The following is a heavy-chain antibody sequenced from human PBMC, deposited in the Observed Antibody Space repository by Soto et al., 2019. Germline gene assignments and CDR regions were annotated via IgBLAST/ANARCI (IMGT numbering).Heavy chain of an antibody. D-gene: IGHD3-22*01. CDR3: ARDSNYYDSSGPYDY. J-gene: IGHJ4*02. CDR2: ISYDGSNK. Sequence: AGGSLRLSCAASGFTFSSYAMHWVRQAPGKGLEWVAVISYDGSNKYYADSVKGRFTISRDNSKNTLYLQMNSLRAEDTAVYYCARDSNYYDSSGPYDYWGPGTLVTVSS. V-gene: IGHV3-30-3*01. CDR1: GFTFSSYA.